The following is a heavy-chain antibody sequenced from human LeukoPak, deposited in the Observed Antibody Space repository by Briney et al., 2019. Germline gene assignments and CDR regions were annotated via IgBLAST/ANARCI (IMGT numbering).Heavy chain of an antibody. J-gene: IGHJ4*02. V-gene: IGHV4-4*09. CDR2: IYTSGST. CDR1: GVSISSYY. D-gene: IGHD3-3*01. Sequence: PSETLSLTCTVSGVSISSYYWSWIRQPPGKGLEWIGYIYTSGSTDYNPSLKSRVTISVDTSKNQFSLKLSSVTAEDTAVYYCARSYYDFWSGYPYFDYWGQGTLVTVSS. CDR3: ARSYYDFWSGYPYFDY.